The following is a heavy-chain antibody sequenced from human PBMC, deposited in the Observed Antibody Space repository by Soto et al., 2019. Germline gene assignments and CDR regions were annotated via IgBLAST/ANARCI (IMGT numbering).Heavy chain of an antibody. D-gene: IGHD3-16*02. CDR3: ARDAPHYNYIWGSYRPQTNYFDY. V-gene: IGHV1-46*03. CDR2: INPSGGST. CDR1: GYTFTSYY. Sequence: ASVKVSCKASGYTFTSYYMHWVRQAPGQGLEWMGIINPSGGSTSYAQKFQGRVTMTRDTSTSTVYMELSSLRSEDTAVYYCARDAPHYNYIWGSYRPQTNYFDYWGQGTLVTVSS. J-gene: IGHJ4*02.